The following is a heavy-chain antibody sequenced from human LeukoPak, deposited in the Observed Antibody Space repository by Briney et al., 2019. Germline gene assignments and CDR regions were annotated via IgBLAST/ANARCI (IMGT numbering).Heavy chain of an antibody. V-gene: IGHV1-2*02. Sequence: GASVKVSCKASGYTFTGYYMHWVRQAPGQGLEWMGWINPNSGGTNYAQKFQGRVTITRNTSISTAYMELSSLRSEDTAVYYCARARSRWFGELLYYWGQGTLVTVSS. J-gene: IGHJ4*02. D-gene: IGHD3-10*01. CDR3: ARARSRWFGELLYY. CDR2: INPNSGGT. CDR1: GYTFTGYY.